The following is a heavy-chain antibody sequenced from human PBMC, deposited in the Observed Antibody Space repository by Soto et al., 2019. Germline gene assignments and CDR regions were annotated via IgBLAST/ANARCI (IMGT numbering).Heavy chain of an antibody. Sequence: AASVKVSCKASGYSFTNNGISWVRQAPGQGLEWMGWISAYNGNTNYVKKFQGRVTMTTDTSTSTASMELRSLRSDDTAVYYCAAQGVTTSFDYWGQGTLVTVSS. V-gene: IGHV1-18*01. CDR3: AAQGVTTSFDY. J-gene: IGHJ4*02. CDR2: ISAYNGNT. D-gene: IGHD4-4*01. CDR1: GYSFTNNG.